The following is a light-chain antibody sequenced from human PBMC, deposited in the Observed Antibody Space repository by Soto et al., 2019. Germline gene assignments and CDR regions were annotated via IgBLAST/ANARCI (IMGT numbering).Light chain of an antibody. CDR1: SSDVGGYNY. Sequence: SVLTQPASVSGSPGQSITISCTGTSSDVGGYNYVSWYQQHPGNSPKLMISEVSNRPSGISNRFSGSKSANTAFLTISGLQAEDEADYYCSSYTSSSTLGVFGTGTKLNVL. CDR2: EVS. V-gene: IGLV2-14*01. CDR3: SSYTSSSTLGV. J-gene: IGLJ1*01.